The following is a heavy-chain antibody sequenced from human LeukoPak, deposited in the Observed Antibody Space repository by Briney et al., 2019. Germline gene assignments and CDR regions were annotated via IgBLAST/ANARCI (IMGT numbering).Heavy chain of an antibody. J-gene: IGHJ4*02. CDR1: GGSLSGYY. CDR2: INHSGST. Sequence: SETLSLTCAVYGGSLSGYYWSWIRQPPGKGLEWIGEINHSGSTNYNPSLKSRVTISVDTSKNQFSLKLSSVTAADTAVYYCAREMDYYDSSGTFDYWGQGTLVTVSS. D-gene: IGHD3-22*01. V-gene: IGHV4-34*01. CDR3: AREMDYYDSSGTFDY.